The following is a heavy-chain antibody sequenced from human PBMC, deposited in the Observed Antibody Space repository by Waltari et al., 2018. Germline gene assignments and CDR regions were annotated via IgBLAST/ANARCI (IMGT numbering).Heavy chain of an antibody. CDR2: IYYSRST. J-gene: IGHJ4*02. V-gene: IGHV4-39*01. D-gene: IGHD3-3*01. CDR3: ARRAEDFWSGGPLYFDY. Sequence: QLQLQESGPGLVKPSETLSLTCTVSGGSISSSSYYWGWIRQPPGKGLEWIGSIYYSRSTQYNTDLKSRGTISVDTAKNQCALKLSAGTAADKAVYYCARRAEDFWSGGPLYFDYWGQGTLVTVSS. CDR1: GGSISSSSYY.